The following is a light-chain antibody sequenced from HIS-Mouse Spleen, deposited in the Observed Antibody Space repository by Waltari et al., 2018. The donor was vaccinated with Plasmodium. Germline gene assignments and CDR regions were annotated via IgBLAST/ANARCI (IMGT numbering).Light chain of an antibody. J-gene: IGLJ2*01. CDR2: DVS. V-gene: IGLV2-14*03. CDR3: SSYTSSSTLV. Sequence: QSALTQPASVSGSPGQSITISCTGTSSDVGGYNYVSWYQQPPGKAPKLMIYDVSHRPSGVSNRFSGSKSGNTASLTISGLQAEDEAEYYCSSYTSSSTLVFGGGTKLTVL. CDR1: SSDVGGYNY.